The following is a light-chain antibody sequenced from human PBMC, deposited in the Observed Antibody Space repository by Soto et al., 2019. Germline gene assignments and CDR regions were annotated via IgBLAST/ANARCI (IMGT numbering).Light chain of an antibody. V-gene: IGLV2-8*01. J-gene: IGLJ1*01. CDR3: GSYAGSPYV. Sequence: QSALTQPPSASGSPGQSVTISCTGTSGDVGGYNYVSWYQQHPGKAPKLMIYEVTKRPSGVPDRFSGSKSGNTASLTVSGLQAEDEADYYCGSYAGSPYVFGSGTKLTVL. CDR2: EVT. CDR1: SGDVGGYNY.